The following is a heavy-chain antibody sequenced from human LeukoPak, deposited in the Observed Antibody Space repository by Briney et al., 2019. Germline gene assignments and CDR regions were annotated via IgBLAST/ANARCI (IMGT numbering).Heavy chain of an antibody. CDR1: GFTFNSYA. D-gene: IGHD5-12*01. CDR2: ISGSGGST. V-gene: IGHV3-23*01. J-gene: IGHJ4*02. CDR3: AKDHQWLRAHFDY. Sequence: GGSLRLSCAASGFTFNSYAMSWVRQAPGKGLEWVSTISGSGGSTYYADSVRGRFTISRDNSKNTLYLQMNSLRAEDTAVYYCAKDHQWLRAHFDYWGQGTLVTVSS.